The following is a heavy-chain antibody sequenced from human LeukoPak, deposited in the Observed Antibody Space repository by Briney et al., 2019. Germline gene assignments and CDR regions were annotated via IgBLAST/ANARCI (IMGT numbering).Heavy chain of an antibody. D-gene: IGHD2-21*02. J-gene: IGHJ4*02. CDR1: GFSFSTYG. CDR3: AREGICGGDCYSGFDY. V-gene: IGHV3-21*01. Sequence: GGSLRLSCAASGFSFSTYGMSWARQAPGKGLEWVSSISGSTSYIYYADSVKGRFTISRDNAKNSLYLQMNSLRAEDTAVYYCAREGICGGDCYSGFDYWGQGTLVTVSS. CDR2: ISGSTSYI.